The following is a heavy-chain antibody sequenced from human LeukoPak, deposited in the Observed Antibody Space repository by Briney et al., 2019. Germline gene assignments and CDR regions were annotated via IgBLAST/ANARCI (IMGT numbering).Heavy chain of an antibody. CDR3: AKGGKWDVTPFDY. CDR1: GFTFSSYA. Sequence: GGSLRLSCAASGFTFSSYAMSWVRQAPGKGLEWVSTVSGSDGSTYYPDSVKGRLTISRDDSKNTLYLQMNSLRAEDTAVYYCAKGGKWDVTPFDYWGQGTLVTVSS. V-gene: IGHV3-23*01. D-gene: IGHD1-26*01. CDR2: VSGSDGST. J-gene: IGHJ4*02.